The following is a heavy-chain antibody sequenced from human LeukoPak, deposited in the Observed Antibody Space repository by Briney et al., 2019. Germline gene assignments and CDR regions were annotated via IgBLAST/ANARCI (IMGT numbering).Heavy chain of an antibody. V-gene: IGHV4-38-2*02. CDR3: ARVQYSSSWINWFDP. CDR2: IYHSGST. D-gene: IGHD6-13*01. CDR1: GYSISSGYY. J-gene: IGHJ5*02. Sequence: PSETLSLTCTVSGYSISSGYYWGWIRQPPGKGLEWIGSIYHSGSTYYNPSLKSRVTISVDTSKNQFSLKLSSVTAADTAVYYCARVQYSSSWINWFDPWGQGTLVTVSS.